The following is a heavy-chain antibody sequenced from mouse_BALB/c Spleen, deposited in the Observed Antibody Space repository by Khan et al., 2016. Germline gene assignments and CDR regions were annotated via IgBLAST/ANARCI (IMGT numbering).Heavy chain of an antibody. CDR2: INPSNGDT. Sequence: QLQPSGAELVTPGASVKLSCKASGFTFTTYYMSLLKQRPGPGLEWIGEINPSNGDTNFYEKFKNKATLTAEKSSSTAYMQLSSLTAEDSAVYYGTRGTSGYYMSDDWGQGTTLTVSS. CDR1: GFTFTTYY. J-gene: IGHJ2*01. V-gene: IGHV1S81*02. D-gene: IGHD2-12*01. CDR3: TRGTSGYYMSDD.